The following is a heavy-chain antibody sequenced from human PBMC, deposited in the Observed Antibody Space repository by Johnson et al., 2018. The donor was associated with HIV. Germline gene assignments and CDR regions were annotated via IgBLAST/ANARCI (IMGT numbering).Heavy chain of an antibody. V-gene: IGHV3-30*03. CDR1: GFSFSDYG. J-gene: IGHJ3*02. CDR3: ARIRVAVMTEVGAVDI. Sequence: VQLVESGGGVVQPGRSLRLSCAASGFSFSDYGIHWVRQAPGKGLEWVAVISYDGNNEYYAHSVKGRFTISRDNSKSTLFLQMNSLRPEDTAVYYCARIRVAVMTEVGAVDIWGQGTMVTVAS. D-gene: IGHD3-22*01. CDR2: ISYDGNNE.